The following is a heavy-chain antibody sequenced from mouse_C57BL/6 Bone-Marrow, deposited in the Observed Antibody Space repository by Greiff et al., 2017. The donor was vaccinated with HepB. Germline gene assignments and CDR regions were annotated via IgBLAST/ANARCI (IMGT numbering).Heavy chain of an antibody. J-gene: IGHJ3*01. D-gene: IGHD2-4*01. Sequence: EVQVVESGAELVRPGASVKLSCTASGFNIKDDYMHWVKQRPEQGLEWIGWIDPENGDTEYASKFQGKATITADTSSNTAYLQLSSLTSEDTAVYYCTTDDYGFAYWGQGTLVTVSA. CDR3: TTDDYGFAY. V-gene: IGHV14-4*01. CDR1: GFNIKDDY. CDR2: IDPENGDT.